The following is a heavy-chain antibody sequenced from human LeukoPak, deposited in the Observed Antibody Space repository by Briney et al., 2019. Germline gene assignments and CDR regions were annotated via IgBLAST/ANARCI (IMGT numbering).Heavy chain of an antibody. CDR3: AKLGYSTRSPLHY. D-gene: IGHD2-15*01. CDR1: GFTFSDYA. CDR2: ISDSGSST. Sequence: GGSLRLSCAASGFTFSDYAMSWVRQAPGKGLEWVSAISDSGSSTYYPDSVKGRFTISRDKSKNTLSLQMNSLRAGDTAVYFCAKLGYSTRSPLHYWGQGTLVTVSS. J-gene: IGHJ4*02. V-gene: IGHV3-23*01.